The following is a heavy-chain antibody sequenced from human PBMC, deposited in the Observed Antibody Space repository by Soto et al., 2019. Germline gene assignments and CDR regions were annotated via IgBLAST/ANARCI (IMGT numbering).Heavy chain of an antibody. V-gene: IGHV4-34*01. CDR2: INHSGST. J-gene: IGHJ6*02. CDR3: ARVAPYYDFWSGYYTSSYYYYGIDV. Sequence: QVQLQQWGAGLLKPSETLSLTCAVYGGSFSGYYWSWIRQPPGKGLEWIGEINHSGSTNYNPSLKSRVIISVDMSENQFSLKLSSVTAADTAVYYCARVAPYYDFWSGYYTSSYYYYGIDVWGQGTTVTVSS. CDR1: GGSFSGYY. D-gene: IGHD3-3*01.